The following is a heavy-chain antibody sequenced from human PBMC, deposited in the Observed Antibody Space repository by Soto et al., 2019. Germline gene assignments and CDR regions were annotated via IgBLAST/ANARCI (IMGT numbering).Heavy chain of an antibody. CDR3: ARWELLGAFDI. V-gene: IGHV1-18*01. J-gene: IGHJ3*02. CDR1: GCTFTCYA. D-gene: IGHD1-26*01. CDR2: ISAYNGTT. Sequence: ASVKVSCKASGCTFTCYAISWVRQAPGQGLEWMGWISAYNGTTNYAQKFQGRVTMTTDTSTSTAYMELRSLRSDDTAVYYCARWELLGAFDIWGQGTMVTVSS.